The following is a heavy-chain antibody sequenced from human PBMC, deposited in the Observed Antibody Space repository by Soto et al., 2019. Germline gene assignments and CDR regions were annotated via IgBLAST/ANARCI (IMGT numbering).Heavy chain of an antibody. CDR3: PGEIGEAGGDLGAFDI. CDR2: ILYAVSHK. Sequence: QVQLVESGGGVVQPGRSLRLSCAASGFTFSSYSMHWVRQAPGKGLEWVAVILYAVSHKYYAESVKGRFTTSSDSSTNTLYLQMTSLKTEHTAVYYGPGEIGEAGGDLGAFDIWGQGTMVTVTS. V-gene: IGHV3-30-3*01. J-gene: IGHJ3*02. CDR1: GFTFSSYS. D-gene: IGHD2-21*02.